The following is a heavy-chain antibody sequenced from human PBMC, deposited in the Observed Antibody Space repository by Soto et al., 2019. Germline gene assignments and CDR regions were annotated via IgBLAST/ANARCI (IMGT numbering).Heavy chain of an antibody. CDR1: GYSFTSYW. CDR2: IYPGDSDT. J-gene: IGHJ6*03. V-gene: IGHV5-51*01. Sequence: GESLKISCKGSGYSFTSYWIGWVRQMPGKGLEWMGIIYPGDSDTRYSPSFQVQVTISADKSISTAYLQWSSLKASDTAMYYCARHLSSGYYTGNRYYYYMDVWGKGTTVTVSS. CDR3: ARHLSSGYYTGNRYYYYMDV. D-gene: IGHD3-3*01.